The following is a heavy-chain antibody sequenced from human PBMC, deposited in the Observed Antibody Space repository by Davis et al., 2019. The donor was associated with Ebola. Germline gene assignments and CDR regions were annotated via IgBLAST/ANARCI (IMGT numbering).Heavy chain of an antibody. V-gene: IGHV1-18*01. CDR2: ISTYNGNT. CDR3: ARDSPYSSSWSGGDY. Sequence: ASVKVSCKASGYSFTDDGISWVRQAPGQGLEWMGWISTYNGNTNYAQKVQGRITMTTDTSTSTAYMELRSLRSDDTAVYYCARDSPYSSSWSGGDYWGQGTLVTVSS. CDR1: GYSFTDDG. D-gene: IGHD6-13*01. J-gene: IGHJ4*02.